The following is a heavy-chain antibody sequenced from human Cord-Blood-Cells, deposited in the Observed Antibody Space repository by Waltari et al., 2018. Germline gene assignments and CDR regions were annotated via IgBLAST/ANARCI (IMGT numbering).Heavy chain of an antibody. J-gene: IGHJ3*02. CDR1: GGSISSSSYY. Sequence: QLQLQESGPGLVKPSETLSLTCPVSGGSISSSSYYWGWIRQPPGKGLEWIGCIYYSVSTYDNPSLKSRVTISVDTAKNQFSLKRSSVTAADTAVYYCARPRGSYYAFDIWGQGTMVTVSS. D-gene: IGHD1-26*01. CDR2: IYYSVST. CDR3: ARPRGSYYAFDI. V-gene: IGHV4-39*01.